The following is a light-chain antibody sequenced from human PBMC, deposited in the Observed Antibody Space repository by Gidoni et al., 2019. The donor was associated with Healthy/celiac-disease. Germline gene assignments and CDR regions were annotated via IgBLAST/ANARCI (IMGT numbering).Light chain of an antibody. J-gene: IGKJ1*01. CDR2: AAS. CDR3: QQRT. Sequence: DIQMTQSPSSLSASVGDRVTITCRASQSISSYLNWYQQKPGKAPKLLIYAASSLQSGVPSRFSGSGSGTDFTLTISSLQPEDFATYYCQQRTFGQGTKVENK. V-gene: IGKV1-39*01. CDR1: QSISSY.